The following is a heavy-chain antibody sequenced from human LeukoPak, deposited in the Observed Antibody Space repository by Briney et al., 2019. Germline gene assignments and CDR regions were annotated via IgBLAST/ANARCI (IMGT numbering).Heavy chain of an antibody. D-gene: IGHD3-22*01. Sequence: ASVKVSCKASGYTFTSYYMHWVRQAPGQGLEWMGIINPSGGSTSYAQKFQGRVTMTRNTSISTAYMELSSLRSEDTAVYYCARGPVYDSSGYYWGYWGQGTLVTVSS. V-gene: IGHV1-46*01. CDR2: INPSGGST. CDR1: GYTFTSYY. J-gene: IGHJ4*02. CDR3: ARGPVYDSSGYYWGY.